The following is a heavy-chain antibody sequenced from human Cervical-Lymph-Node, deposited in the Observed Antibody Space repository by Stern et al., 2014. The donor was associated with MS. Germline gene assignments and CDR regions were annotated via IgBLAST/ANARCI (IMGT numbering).Heavy chain of an antibody. Sequence: QVHLKESGPALVKPTQTVTLPCTFSGFSLGTSGASVSWIRQPPGKALEWLARIDWENDKYYSTTLQTRLTISKDTSIDQVVLTMTNMSPMDTATYYCARDSWNVVYFDLWGRGTLVTVSS. J-gene: IGHJ2*01. CDR2: IDWENDK. CDR3: ARDSWNVVYFDL. V-gene: IGHV2-70*15. D-gene: IGHD1-1*01. CDR1: GFSLGTSGAS.